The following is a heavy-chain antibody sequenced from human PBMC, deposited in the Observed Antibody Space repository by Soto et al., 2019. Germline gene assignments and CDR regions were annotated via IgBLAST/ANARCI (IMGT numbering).Heavy chain of an antibody. CDR2: IIPIFGTA. V-gene: IGHV1-69*13. Sequence: SVKVSCKASGGTFSSYAISWVRQAPGQGLEWMGGIIPIFGTANYAQKFQGRVTITADESTSTAYMELSSLRSEDTAVYYCARDPGYCSGGSCYSVGYWGQGTLVTVYS. J-gene: IGHJ4*02. CDR3: ARDPGYCSGGSCYSVGY. D-gene: IGHD2-15*01. CDR1: GGTFSSYA.